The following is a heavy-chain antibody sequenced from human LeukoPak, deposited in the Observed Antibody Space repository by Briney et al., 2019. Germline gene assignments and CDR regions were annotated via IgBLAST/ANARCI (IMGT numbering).Heavy chain of an antibody. CDR2: IKQDGSEK. CDR1: GFTSSSYW. D-gene: IGHD3-9*01. V-gene: IGHV3-7*01. J-gene: IGHJ6*03. CDR3: ARGSLRYFDWLLYPPFYYYYYYMDV. Sequence: GGSLRLSCAASGFTSSSYWMSWVRQAPGKGLEWVANIKQDGSEKYYVDSVKGRFTISRDNAKNSLYLQMNSLRAEDTAVYYCARGSLRYFDWLLYPPFYYYYYYMDVWGKGTTVTISS.